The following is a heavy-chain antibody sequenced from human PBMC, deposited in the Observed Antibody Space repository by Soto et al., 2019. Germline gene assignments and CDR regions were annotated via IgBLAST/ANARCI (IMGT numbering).Heavy chain of an antibody. CDR1: GFTFSSYW. Sequence: GSLRLSCAASGFTFSSYWMSWVRQAPGKGLEWVANIKQDGSEKYYVDSVKGRFTISRDNAKNSLYLQMNSLRAEDTAVYYFARDVAAIYCPRYRWFDPWGQGTLVTVSS. J-gene: IGHJ5*02. CDR2: IKQDGSEK. CDR3: ARDVAAIYCPRYRWFDP. D-gene: IGHD2-15*01. V-gene: IGHV3-7*01.